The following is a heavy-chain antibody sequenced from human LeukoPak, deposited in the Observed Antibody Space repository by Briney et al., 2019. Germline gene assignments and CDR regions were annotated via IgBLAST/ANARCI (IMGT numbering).Heavy chain of an antibody. CDR3: ATKQWLAPPPDS. V-gene: IGHV3-74*01. Sequence: GGSLRLSCAASGFTFSKYWMLWVRQAPGKGLESVSRINTDGTVTTYADSMKGRFPDSRDNADNTMFLQMNSVRDEDTAVYYCATKQWLAPPPDSWGQGTPVTVSS. CDR1: GFTFSKYW. CDR2: INTDGTVT. D-gene: IGHD6-19*01. J-gene: IGHJ4*02.